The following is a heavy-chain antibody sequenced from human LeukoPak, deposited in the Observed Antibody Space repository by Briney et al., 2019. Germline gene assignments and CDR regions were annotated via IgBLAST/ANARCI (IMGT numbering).Heavy chain of an antibody. J-gene: IGHJ4*02. D-gene: IGHD5-12*01. CDR2: INWNGGST. CDR3: ARDPGSGYEEHFDY. V-gene: IGHV3-20*04. CDR1: GFTFDDYG. Sequence: GGSLRLSCAASGFTFDDYGMSWVRQAPGKGLEWVSGINWNGGSTGYADSVKGRFMISRDNAKNSLYLQMNSLRAEDTALYYCARDPGSGYEEHFDYWGQGTLVTVSS.